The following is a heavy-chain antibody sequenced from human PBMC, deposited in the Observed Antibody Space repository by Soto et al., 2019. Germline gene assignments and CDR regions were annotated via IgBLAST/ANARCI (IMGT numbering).Heavy chain of an antibody. D-gene: IGHD2-2*01. J-gene: IGHJ3*02. Sequence: GGSLRLSCAASGFTFSDYYMSWIRQAPGKGLEWVSYISSSSSYTNYADSVKGRFTISRDNAKNSLYLQMNSLRAEDTAVYYCARAIGYCSSTSCYPSSIDIWGQGTMVTVSS. V-gene: IGHV3-11*06. CDR1: GFTFSDYY. CDR3: ARAIGYCSSTSCYPSSIDI. CDR2: ISSSSSYT.